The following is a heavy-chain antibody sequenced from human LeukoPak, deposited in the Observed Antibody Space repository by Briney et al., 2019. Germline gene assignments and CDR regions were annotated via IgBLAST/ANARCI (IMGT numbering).Heavy chain of an antibody. CDR3: ARQFYYDSGGSHY. D-gene: IGHD3-22*01. CDR2: IFYSGST. V-gene: IGHV4-39*01. J-gene: IGHJ4*02. Sequence: SETLSLTCTVSGGSISSSSYYWRWIRQPPGKGLEWIGSIFYSGSTYYNPSLESRVTISVDTSKNQFSLKLSSVTAADTAVYYCARQFYYDSGGSHYWGQGTLVTVSS. CDR1: GGSISSSSYY.